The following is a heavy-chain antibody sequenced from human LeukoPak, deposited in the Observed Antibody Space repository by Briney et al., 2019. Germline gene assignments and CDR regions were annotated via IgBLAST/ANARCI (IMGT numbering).Heavy chain of an antibody. D-gene: IGHD1-26*01. CDR2: ISRSSSYI. V-gene: IGHV3-21*04. CDR3: ARDLLVGATILILDY. J-gene: IGHJ4*02. Sequence: PGGSLRLSCEAPGLTFSSYSMNWVRQAPGKGLEWVSSISRSSSYIYYADSVRGRFTISRDNAKNSLYLQMSSLRSDDTAVYYCARDLLVGATILILDYWGQGTLVTVSS. CDR1: GLTFSSYS.